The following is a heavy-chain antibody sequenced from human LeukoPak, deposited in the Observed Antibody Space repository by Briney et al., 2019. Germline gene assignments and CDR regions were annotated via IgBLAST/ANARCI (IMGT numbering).Heavy chain of an antibody. CDR2: ISGSGGST. Sequence: GGSLRLSCAASGFTFSSYAMSWVRQAPGKGLEWVSAISGSGGSTDYADSVKGRFTISRDNSKNTLYLQMNSLRAEDTAVYYCAKDQSWGSYFSEYYYYYMDVWGKGTTVTVSS. V-gene: IGHV3-23*01. CDR3: AKDQSWGSYFSEYYYYYMDV. J-gene: IGHJ6*03. D-gene: IGHD1-26*01. CDR1: GFTFSSYA.